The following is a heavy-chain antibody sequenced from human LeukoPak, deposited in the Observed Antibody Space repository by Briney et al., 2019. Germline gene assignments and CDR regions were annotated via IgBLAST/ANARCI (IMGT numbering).Heavy chain of an antibody. V-gene: IGHV5-51*01. J-gene: IGHJ4*02. CDR1: GYSLTSYW. CDR3: ASAFRYDSSGYYTWFDY. D-gene: IGHD3-22*01. Sequence: GESLKISCKGSGYSLTSYWIGWVRQMPGKGLEWMGIIYPGDSDTRYSPSFQGQVTISADKSISTAYLQWSSLKASDTAMYYCASAFRYDSSGYYTWFDYWGQGTLVTVSS. CDR2: IYPGDSDT.